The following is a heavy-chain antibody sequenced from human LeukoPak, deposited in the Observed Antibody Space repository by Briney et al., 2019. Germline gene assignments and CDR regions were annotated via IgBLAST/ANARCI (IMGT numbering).Heavy chain of an antibody. V-gene: IGHV3-53*01. J-gene: IGHJ4*02. Sequence: GSLRLSCAASGFTVSSNYMSWVRQAPGKGLEWVSVIYSGGSTYYADSVKGRFTISRDNSKNTLYLQMNSLRAEDTAVYYCARDQGNEDVMEALGYWGQGTLVTVSS. CDR1: GFTVSSNY. D-gene: IGHD3-16*01. CDR2: IYSGGST. CDR3: ARDQGNEDVMEALGY.